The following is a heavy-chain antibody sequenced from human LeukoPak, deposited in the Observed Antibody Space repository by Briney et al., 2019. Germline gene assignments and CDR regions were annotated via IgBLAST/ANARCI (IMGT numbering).Heavy chain of an antibody. Sequence: PSETLSLTCTVSGGSISSYYWSWIRQPPGKGLEWIGYIYYSGSTNYNPSLKSRVTISVDTSKNQFSLKLSSVTAADTAVYYCARAWGAHTAMVLWGQGTLVTVSS. CDR1: GGSISSYY. V-gene: IGHV4-59*01. CDR2: IYYSGST. CDR3: ARAWGAHTAMVL. D-gene: IGHD5-18*01. J-gene: IGHJ4*02.